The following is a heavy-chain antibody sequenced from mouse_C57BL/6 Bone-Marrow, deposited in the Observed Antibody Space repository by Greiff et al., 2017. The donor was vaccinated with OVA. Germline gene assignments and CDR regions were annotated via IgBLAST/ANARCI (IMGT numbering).Heavy chain of an antibody. J-gene: IGHJ1*03. CDR1: GYTFTDYT. CDR2: INPNNGGT. CDR3: ARKTQAWYFDV. V-gene: IGHV1-22*01. D-gene: IGHD3-2*02. Sequence: EVQLQQSGPELVKPGASVKMSCKASGYTFTDYTMPWVKQSHGQSLEWIGYINPNNGGTSYNQKFKGKATLTVNKSSSTAYMQLRSLTSEDSAVDYCARKTQAWYFDVWGTGTTVTVSS.